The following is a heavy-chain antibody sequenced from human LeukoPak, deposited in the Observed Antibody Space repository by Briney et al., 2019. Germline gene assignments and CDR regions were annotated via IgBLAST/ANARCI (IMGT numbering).Heavy chain of an antibody. Sequence: GESLKISCKGSGYSFTSYWIGWVRQMPGKGLEWMGIIYPGDSDTRYSPSFQGQVTISADKSISTAYLQWSSLKASDTAMYYCARSVGATTRYYYYYYMDVWGKGTTVTVSS. CDR2: IYPGDSDT. CDR3: ARSVGATTRYYYYYYMDV. J-gene: IGHJ6*03. D-gene: IGHD1-26*01. CDR1: GYSFTSYW. V-gene: IGHV5-51*01.